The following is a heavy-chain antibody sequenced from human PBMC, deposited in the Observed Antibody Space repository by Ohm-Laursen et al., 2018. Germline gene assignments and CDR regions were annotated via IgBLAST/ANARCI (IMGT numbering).Heavy chain of an antibody. CDR2: INSDGSST. D-gene: IGHD3-10*01. CDR1: GFTFSSYW. Sequence: GSLRLSCAASGFTFSSYWMHWVRQAPGKGLVWVSRINSDGSSTSYADSVKGRFTISRDNSKNTLYLQMNSLRVEDTAVYYCAKGLSGGTGHGNWFDPWGQGTLVSVSS. J-gene: IGHJ5*02. V-gene: IGHV3-74*01. CDR3: AKGLSGGTGHGNWFDP.